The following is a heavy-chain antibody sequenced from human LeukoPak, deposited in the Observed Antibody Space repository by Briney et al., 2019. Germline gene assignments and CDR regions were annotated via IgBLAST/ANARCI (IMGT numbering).Heavy chain of an antibody. CDR1: GYSISSAYC. J-gene: IGHJ6*03. CDR3: ARTYDSPGYYSPDYYYMDV. V-gene: IGHV4-4*07. Sequence: SETLSLTCSVSGYSISSAYCWSWIRQPAGKGLEWIGHICTSGSTNYNPSLKSRVTMSVDTSNNEFSLKLNSVTAADTAVYYCARTYDSPGYYSPDYYYMDVWGKGTTVTISS. D-gene: IGHD3-22*01. CDR2: ICTSGST.